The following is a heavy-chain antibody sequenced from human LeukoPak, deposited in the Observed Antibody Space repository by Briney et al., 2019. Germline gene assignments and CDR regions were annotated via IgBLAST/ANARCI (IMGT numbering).Heavy chain of an antibody. CDR1: GFTFSKSG. Sequence: GGSLRLSCAASGFTFSKSGLSWVRQAPGKGLEWLSSFGGSVRTYCAASVKGGFTISRDNSKNTLYLKTNSLRAEDTAVDYWAKDRSQWLVLAGNTNWFDPWGQGTLVTVSS. J-gene: IGHJ5*02. CDR3: AKDRSQWLVLAGNTNWFDP. D-gene: IGHD6-19*01. V-gene: IGHV3-23*01. CDR2: FGGSVRT.